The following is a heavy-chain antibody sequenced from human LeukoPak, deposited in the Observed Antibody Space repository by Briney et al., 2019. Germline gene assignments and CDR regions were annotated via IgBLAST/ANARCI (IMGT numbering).Heavy chain of an antibody. D-gene: IGHD1-1*01. CDR1: GGSISSSSYY. Sequence: SETLSLTCTVSGGSISSSSYYWGWIRQPPGKGLEWIGSIYYSGSTYYNPSLKSRVTISVDTSKNQFSLKLSSVTAADTAVYYSAREDSFATGLYYFDYWGQGTLVTVSS. V-gene: IGHV4-39*02. CDR3: AREDSFATGLYYFDY. J-gene: IGHJ4*02. CDR2: IYYSGST.